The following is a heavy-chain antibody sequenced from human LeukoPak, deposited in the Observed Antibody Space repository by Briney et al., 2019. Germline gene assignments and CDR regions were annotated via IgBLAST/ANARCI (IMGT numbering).Heavy chain of an antibody. V-gene: IGHV3-21*01. D-gene: IGHD5-18*01. CDR1: GFTFSSYS. Sequence: GGSLRLSCAASGFTFSSYSMNWVRRAPGKGLEWVSSISSSSSYIYYADSVKGRFTISRDNAKNSLYLQMNSLRAEDTAVYYCARDDGYSYGYLDYWGQGTLVTVSS. CDR3: ARDDGYSYGYLDY. CDR2: ISSSSSYI. J-gene: IGHJ4*02.